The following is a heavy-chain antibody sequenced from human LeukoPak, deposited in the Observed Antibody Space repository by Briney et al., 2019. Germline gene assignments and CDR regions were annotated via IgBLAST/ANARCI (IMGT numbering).Heavy chain of an antibody. Sequence: GASVKVSCKASGYTFTSYYMHWVRQAPGQGLEWMGIINPSGGSTSYAQKFQGRVTMTRDTSTSTVYMELSSLRSEDPDVYYCARDKPFYDSSGYYDYWGQGTLVTVSS. CDR2: INPSGGST. CDR1: GYTFTSYY. J-gene: IGHJ4*02. D-gene: IGHD3-22*01. CDR3: ARDKPFYDSSGYYDY. V-gene: IGHV1-46*01.